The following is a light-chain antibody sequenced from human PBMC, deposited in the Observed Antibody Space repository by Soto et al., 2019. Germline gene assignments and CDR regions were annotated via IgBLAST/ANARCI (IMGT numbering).Light chain of an antibody. Sequence: DIQMTQSPSTLSASVGDRVTITCRASQSISSWLAWYQQKPGKAPKLLIYDASSLESGGPSRFSGSGSGTEFTLTISTLQTDDFATYYCQQYNTFPRTFGKGTKVEIK. CDR3: QQYNTFPRT. CDR2: DAS. J-gene: IGKJ1*01. V-gene: IGKV1-5*01. CDR1: QSISSW.